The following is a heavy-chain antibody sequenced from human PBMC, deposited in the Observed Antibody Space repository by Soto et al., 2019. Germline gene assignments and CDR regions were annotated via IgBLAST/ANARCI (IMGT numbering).Heavy chain of an antibody. J-gene: IGHJ6*02. CDR1: GGSIGSGDYY. Sequence: SETLSHTCTVSGGSIGSGDYYWSWIRQPPGKGLEWIGYIYYSGSTYYNPSLKSRVTISVDTSKNQFSLKLSSVTAADTAVYYCARQLRFYQLYYYGMDVWGQGTTVTVSS. CDR3: ARQLRFYQLYYYGMDV. D-gene: IGHD3-16*01. V-gene: IGHV4-30-4*01. CDR2: IYYSGST.